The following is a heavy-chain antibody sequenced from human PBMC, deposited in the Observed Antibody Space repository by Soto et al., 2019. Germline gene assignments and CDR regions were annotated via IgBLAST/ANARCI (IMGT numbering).Heavy chain of an antibody. J-gene: IGHJ3*02. V-gene: IGHV4-34*01. CDR2: MSHSGGT. Sequence: QVQLQQWGAGLLKPSETLSLTCAVYGGSVSSSSNYYWSWIRQPPGKGLEWIGEMSHSGGTHFNPSLTSRVTISVYTSKNQFSLKMSSVTAADTALYYCARVERGTATTVVDAFEIWGPGTMVTVSS. D-gene: IGHD1-1*01. CDR1: GGSVSSSSNYY. CDR3: ARVERGTATTVVDAFEI.